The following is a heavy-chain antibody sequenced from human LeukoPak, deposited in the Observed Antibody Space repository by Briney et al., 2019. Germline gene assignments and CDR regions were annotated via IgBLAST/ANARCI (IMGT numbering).Heavy chain of an antibody. V-gene: IGHV1-8*01. J-gene: IGHJ4*02. CDR2: MNPNSGNT. Sequence: ASVKVSCKASGYTFTSYDINWVRQATGQGLEWMGWMNPNSGNTGYAQKFQGRVTMTRDTSISTAYMELSRLRSDDTAVYYCARDQNYYGSGREFDYWGQGTLVTVSS. CDR1: GYTFTSYD. D-gene: IGHD3-10*01. CDR3: ARDQNYYGSGREFDY.